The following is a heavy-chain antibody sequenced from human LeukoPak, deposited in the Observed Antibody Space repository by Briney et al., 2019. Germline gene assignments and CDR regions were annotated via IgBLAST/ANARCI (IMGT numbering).Heavy chain of an antibody. V-gene: IGHV4-38-2*02. CDR1: GYSLSSGNY. Sequence: SETLSLTCSVSGYSLSSGNYLGWIRLPPGKGLQWVGRIYHSGSTYYIPSLTSRVSIKVDTSKHQLSLKLSSLTAADTAAYYYAKGYWRGNGCYDNRGAFDYWGQGTLVTVSS. CDR2: IYHSGST. CDR3: AKGYWRGNGCYDNRGAFDY. J-gene: IGHJ4*02. D-gene: IGHD2-21*02.